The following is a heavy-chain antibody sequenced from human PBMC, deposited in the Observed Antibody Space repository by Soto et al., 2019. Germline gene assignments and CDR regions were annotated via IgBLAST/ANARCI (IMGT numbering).Heavy chain of an antibody. D-gene: IGHD2-15*01. CDR3: ASHLVVVAATPH. CDR1: GYTFTGYY. V-gene: IGHV1-2*02. J-gene: IGHJ4*02. CDR2: INPNSGGA. Sequence: ASVKVSCKASGYTFTGYYMHWVRQAPGQGLEWMGWINPNSGGANYAQKFQGRVTMTRDTSISTAYMELSRLRSDDTAVYYCASHLVVVAATPHWGQGTLVTVSS.